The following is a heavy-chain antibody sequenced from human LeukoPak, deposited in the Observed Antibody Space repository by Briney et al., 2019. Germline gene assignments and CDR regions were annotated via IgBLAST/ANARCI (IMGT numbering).Heavy chain of an antibody. CDR3: ATRSSGWYYFDY. CDR2: IYYSGST. D-gene: IGHD6-19*01. J-gene: IGHJ4*02. V-gene: IGHV4-59*01. Sequence: SETLSLTCTVSGGSISSYYWSWLRQPPGKGLEWIGYIYYSGSTNYNPSLKSRVTISVDTSKNQFSLKLSSVTAADTAVYYCATRSSGWYYFDYWGQGTLVTVSS. CDR1: GGSISSYY.